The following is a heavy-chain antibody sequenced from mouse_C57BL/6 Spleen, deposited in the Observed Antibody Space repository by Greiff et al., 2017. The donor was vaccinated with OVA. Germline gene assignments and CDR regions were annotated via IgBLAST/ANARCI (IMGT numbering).Heavy chain of an antibody. CDR2: IDPSDSYT. J-gene: IGHJ4*01. CDR1: GYTFTSYW. Sequence: QVQLQQPGAELVMPGASVKLSCKASGYTFTSYWMHWVKQRPGQGLEWIGEIDPSDSYTNYNQKFKGKSTLTVDKSSSTAYMQLSSLTSEDSAVYYCARGDGSSLDYWGQGTSVTVSS. V-gene: IGHV1-69*01. CDR3: ARGDGSSLDY. D-gene: IGHD1-1*01.